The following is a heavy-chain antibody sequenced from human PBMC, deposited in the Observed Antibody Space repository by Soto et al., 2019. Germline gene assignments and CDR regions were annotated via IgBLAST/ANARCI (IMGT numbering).Heavy chain of an antibody. CDR3: AKDISRGPTKNYDFWSGPDY. CDR2: ISWDGSNR. V-gene: IGHV3-43D*04. Sequence: EVQLVESGGVVVQPGGSLRLSCAASGFTFDEYAMHWVRQAPGKGLEWVSLISWDGSNRYYADSVQGRFTISRDNSKYSLYLQMNSLRAEDTALYYCAKDISRGPTKNYDFWSGPDYWGQGTLVTVSS. CDR1: GFTFDEYA. D-gene: IGHD3-3*01. J-gene: IGHJ4*02.